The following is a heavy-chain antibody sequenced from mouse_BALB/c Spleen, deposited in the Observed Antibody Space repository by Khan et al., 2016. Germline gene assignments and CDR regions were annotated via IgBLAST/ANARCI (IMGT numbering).Heavy chain of an antibody. CDR2: ISSDSNTI. V-gene: IGHV5-17*02. CDR3: ARSGEYDKPVY. J-gene: IGHJ2*01. Sequence: EVELVESGGGLVQPGGSRKLSCAASGFTFSNFGMHWVRQAPEKGLEWVAYISSDSNTIYYADTVKGRFAISRDTPKNTLFLQMTSLRSEDTARYFCARSGEYDKPVYWGQGATLTVSS. D-gene: IGHD2-12*01. CDR1: GFTFSNFG.